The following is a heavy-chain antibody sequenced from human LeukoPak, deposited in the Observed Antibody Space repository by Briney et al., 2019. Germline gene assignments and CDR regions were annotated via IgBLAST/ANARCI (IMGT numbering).Heavy chain of an antibody. V-gene: IGHV1-69*05. CDR2: IIPIFGTA. CDR3: ARLGDGYTDY. D-gene: IGHD5-24*01. Sequence: ASVKVSCKASGGTFSSYAISWVRQAPGQGLEWMGRIIPIFGTANYAQGFQGRVTITTDESTSTAYMELSSLRSEDTAVYYCARLGDGYTDYWGQGTLVTVSS. CDR1: GGTFSSYA. J-gene: IGHJ4*02.